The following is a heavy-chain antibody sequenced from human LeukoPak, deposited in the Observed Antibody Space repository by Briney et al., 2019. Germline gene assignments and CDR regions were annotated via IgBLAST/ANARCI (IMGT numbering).Heavy chain of an antibody. Sequence: TGGSLRLSCAASGFTVSSNYMSWVRQAPGKGLEWVSVIYSGGNTYYADSVKGRFTISRDDSKNTLYLQMNTLRAEDTAVYYCARRTSGAFAIWGQGTKVTVSS. CDR2: IYSGGNT. V-gene: IGHV3-53*01. J-gene: IGHJ3*02. CDR3: ARRTSGAFAI. CDR1: GFTVSSNY.